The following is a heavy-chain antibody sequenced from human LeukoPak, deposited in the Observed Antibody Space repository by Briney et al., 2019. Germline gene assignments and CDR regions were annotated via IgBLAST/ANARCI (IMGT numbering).Heavy chain of an antibody. CDR1: GGSISSGGYS. CDR3: ARTAANTYYYFDY. V-gene: IGHV4-30-2*01. Sequence: PSQTLSLTCAVSGGSISSGGYSLSWIRQPPGKGPEWIGYIYHSGSTYYNPSLKSRVTISVDRSKNQFSLKLSSVTAADTAVYYCARTAANTYYYFDYWGQGTLVTVSS. D-gene: IGHD2-2*01. CDR2: IYHSGST. J-gene: IGHJ4*02.